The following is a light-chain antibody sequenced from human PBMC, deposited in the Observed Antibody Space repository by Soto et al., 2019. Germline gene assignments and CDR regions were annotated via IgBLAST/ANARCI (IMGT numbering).Light chain of an antibody. CDR1: QSVSAN. CDR3: QQYGSSSWT. Sequence: IVLTKSPAPLSESLGERVTLSCRASQSVSANLAWYQQRPGQAPRLLIYGASSRSTGIPDRFSGSGSGTDFTLTISRLEPEDFAVYYCQQYGSSSWTFGQGTKVDI. J-gene: IGKJ1*01. CDR2: GAS. V-gene: IGKV3-20*01.